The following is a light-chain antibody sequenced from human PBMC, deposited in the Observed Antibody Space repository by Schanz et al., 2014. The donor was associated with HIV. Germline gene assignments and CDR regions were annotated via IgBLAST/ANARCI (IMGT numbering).Light chain of an antibody. CDR1: QTIGRF. CDR3: QQYSDYPLT. J-gene: IGKJ3*01. Sequence: IQMTQSPSTVSASVGDRVTITCRASQTIGRFLAWYQQKPGSAPVLLIYQASTLETGVPSRFSGSGSGTEFTLTISRLQPDDFATYYCQQYSDYPLTFGPGTRVDL. CDR2: QAS. V-gene: IGKV1-5*03.